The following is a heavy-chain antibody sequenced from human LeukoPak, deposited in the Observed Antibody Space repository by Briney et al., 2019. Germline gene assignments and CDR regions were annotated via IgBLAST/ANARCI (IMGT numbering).Heavy chain of an antibody. Sequence: GESLKISCKASGYSFTINWIAWVRQMPGQGLEWMGIIYPGGSDIHYSPPFQGQVTISVGKTINTAYLQWSSLKASDTAIYYCARPNSEWTTAGGFDLWGQGTLVTVSS. CDR1: GYSFTINW. CDR3: ARPNSEWTTAGGFDL. V-gene: IGHV5-51*01. CDR2: IYPGGSDI. J-gene: IGHJ3*01. D-gene: IGHD4-17*01.